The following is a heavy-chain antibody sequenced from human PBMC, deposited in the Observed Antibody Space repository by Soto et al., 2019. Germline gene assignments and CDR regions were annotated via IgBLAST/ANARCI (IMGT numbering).Heavy chain of an antibody. CDR1: VGTFSSYA. V-gene: IGHV1-69*12. D-gene: IGHD7-27*01. CDR2: IIPIFGTA. Sequence: QVQLVQSGAEVKKPGSSVKVSCKASVGTFSSYAISWVRQAPGQGLEWMGGIIPIFGTADYAQKFQGRVTITADESTSTAYMELTGLRSEDTAVYYCAAHFHWGPSNYYYGMDVWGQGTTVTVSS. CDR3: AAHFHWGPSNYYYGMDV. J-gene: IGHJ6*02.